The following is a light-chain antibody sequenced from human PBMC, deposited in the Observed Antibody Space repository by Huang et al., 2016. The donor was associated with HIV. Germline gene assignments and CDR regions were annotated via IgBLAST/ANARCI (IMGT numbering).Light chain of an antibody. V-gene: IGKV3-11*01. Sequence: EIVLTQSPVTLSLSPGDRATLSCRASQSIGTYLAWYQQKSGQAPRLLIYDVSNRAAGVPARFSASVSETDFTLTIVSLDPDDFAIYHCQQRSEWPLTFGGGTKVEMK. CDR3: QQRSEWPLT. J-gene: IGKJ4*01. CDR1: QSIGTY. CDR2: DVS.